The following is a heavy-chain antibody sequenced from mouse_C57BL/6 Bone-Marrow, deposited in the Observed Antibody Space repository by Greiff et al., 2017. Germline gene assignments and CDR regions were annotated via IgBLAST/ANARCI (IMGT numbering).Heavy chain of an antibody. V-gene: IGHV1-69*01. D-gene: IGHD1-1*01. J-gene: IGHJ2*01. CDR1: GYTFTSYW. Sequence: QVQLQQPGAELVMPGASVKLSCKASGYTFTSYWMHWVKQRPGQGLEWIGEIDPSDSYTNYNQKFKGKSTLTVDKSSSTAYMQLSSLTSEDSAVYYCARDYYGWFDYWGQGTTLTVSS. CDR3: ARDYYGWFDY. CDR2: IDPSDSYT.